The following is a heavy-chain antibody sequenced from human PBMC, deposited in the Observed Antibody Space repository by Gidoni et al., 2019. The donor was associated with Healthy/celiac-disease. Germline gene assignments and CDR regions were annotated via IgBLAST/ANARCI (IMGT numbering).Heavy chain of an antibody. CDR1: GFTFSSYA. J-gene: IGHJ3*02. Sequence: EVQLLESGGGLVQPGGSLRLSCAASGFTFSSYAMSWVRQAPGKGLEWVSAISGSGGSTYYADSVKGRFTISRDNSKNTLYLQMNSLRAEDTAVYYCAKVTVGDILTGYDAFDIWGQGTMVTVSS. CDR3: AKVTVGDILTGYDAFDI. D-gene: IGHD3-9*01. V-gene: IGHV3-23*01. CDR2: ISGSGGST.